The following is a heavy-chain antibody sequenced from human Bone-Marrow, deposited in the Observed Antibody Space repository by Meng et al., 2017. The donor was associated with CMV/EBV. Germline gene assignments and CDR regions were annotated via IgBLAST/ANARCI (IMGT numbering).Heavy chain of an antibody. D-gene: IGHD7-27*01. CDR3: ARDKWGPYYYYYYGMAV. V-gene: IGHV3-30-3*01. CDR2: ISYDGSNK. Sequence: GGSLRLSCAASGFTFSSYAMHWVRQAPGKGLEWVAVISYDGSNKYYADSVKGRFTISRDNSKNTLYLQMNSLRAEDTAVYYCARDKWGPYYYYYYGMAVWGPGPTVTSFS. CDR1: GFTFSSYA. J-gene: IGHJ6*01.